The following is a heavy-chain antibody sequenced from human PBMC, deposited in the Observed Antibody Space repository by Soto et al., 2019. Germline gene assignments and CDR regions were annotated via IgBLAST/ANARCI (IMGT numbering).Heavy chain of an antibody. V-gene: IGHV4-34*01. CDR2: INHSGST. CDR1: GGSFSGYY. D-gene: IGHD3-9*01. J-gene: IGHJ6*03. CDR3: ARRRDILTGWRDYYYYMDV. Sequence: SETLSLTCAVYGGSFSGYYWSWIRQPPGKGLEWIGEINHSGSTNYNPSLKSRVTISVDTSKNQFSLKLSSVTAADTAVYYCARRRDILTGWRDYYYYMDVRAKRTTVTVSS.